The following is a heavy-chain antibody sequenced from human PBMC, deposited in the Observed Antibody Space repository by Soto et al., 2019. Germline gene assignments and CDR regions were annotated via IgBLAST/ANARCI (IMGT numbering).Heavy chain of an antibody. CDR1: GFTFSNYG. V-gene: IGHV3-23*01. D-gene: IGHD2-21*02. CDR3: AKGGAYCYDDCTRAY. Sequence: EEQVLESGGGSAQPGGSLRLSCAASGFTFSNYGMTWVRQAPGKGLEWVSSINRRGIDTKYADSVKGRFTIAKDNSKNLMDLQMNNLRAEDTAVYYCAKGGAYCYDDCTRAYWGQGTLVTVSS. J-gene: IGHJ4*02. CDR2: INRRGIDT.